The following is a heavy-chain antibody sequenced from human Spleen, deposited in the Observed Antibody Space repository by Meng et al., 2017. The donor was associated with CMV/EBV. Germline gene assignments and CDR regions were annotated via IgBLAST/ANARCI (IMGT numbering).Heavy chain of an antibody. Sequence: GGSLRLSCAASGFIFSSYEMNWVRQAPGKGLEWVSYISSSGSVKYYADSVKGRFTISRDNAKNSLYLQMNSLRAEDTAVYYCARASGGYCSTTICYGYDDYWGQGTLVTVSS. CDR1: GFIFSSYE. CDR3: ARASGGYCSTTICYGYDDY. J-gene: IGHJ4*02. D-gene: IGHD2-2*01. CDR2: ISSSGSVK. V-gene: IGHV3-48*03.